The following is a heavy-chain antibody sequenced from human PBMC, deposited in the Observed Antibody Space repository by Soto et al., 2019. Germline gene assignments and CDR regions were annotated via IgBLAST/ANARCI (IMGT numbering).Heavy chain of an antibody. CDR3: ARFNLAARPDWFDP. J-gene: IGHJ5*02. CDR2: VFYTGFT. CDR1: GGSISGSYYY. D-gene: IGHD6-6*01. Sequence: PSETLSLTCAVSGGSISGSYYYWAWLRQSPGKGPEWIGSVFYTGFTSYNPSLESRVSVSVDTSKSQFSLKLSAVTAADTAVYYCARFNLAARPDWFDPWGQGTLVTVSS. V-gene: IGHV4-39*01.